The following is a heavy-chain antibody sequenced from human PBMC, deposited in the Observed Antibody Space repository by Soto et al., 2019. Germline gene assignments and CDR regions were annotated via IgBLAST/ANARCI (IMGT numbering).Heavy chain of an antibody. CDR2: ISSSSIYT. CDR3: ARDRASSSGPLMNWFDP. CDR1: GFTFSDYY. D-gene: IGHD6-6*01. Sequence: QVQLVESGGGLVKPGGSLRLSCAASGFTFSDYYMSWIRQAPGKGLEWVSYISSSSIYTNYADSVKGRFTISRDNAKNSLYLQMNSLRAEDTAVYYCARDRASSSGPLMNWFDPWGQGTLVTVSS. V-gene: IGHV3-11*06. J-gene: IGHJ5*02.